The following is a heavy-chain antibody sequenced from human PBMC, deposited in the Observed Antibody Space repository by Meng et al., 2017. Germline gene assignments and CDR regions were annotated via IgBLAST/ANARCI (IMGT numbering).Heavy chain of an antibody. V-gene: IGHV4-4*02. J-gene: IGHJ4*02. Sequence: VPLQVSGPGLVKLSGTLSRSCAGSGGSISSSNWWSWDRQPPGKGLEWIGEIYNSGSTNYNPSLKSRVTISVDKSKDQFSLKLSSVTAADTAVYYCARDVVGAIIIARGDYWGQGTLVTVSS. D-gene: IGHD1-26*01. CDR2: IYNSGST. CDR3: ARDVVGAIIIARGDY. CDR1: GGSISSSNW.